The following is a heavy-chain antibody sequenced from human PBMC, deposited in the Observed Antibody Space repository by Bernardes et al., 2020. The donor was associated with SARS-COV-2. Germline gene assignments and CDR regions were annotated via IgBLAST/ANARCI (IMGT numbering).Heavy chain of an antibody. CDR2: ISAYNATT. Sequence: ASVKVSCKTSGYTFSTYGISWVRQAPGQGLEWMGWISAYNATTTYGHKVQGRVTMTTDTSTTTAYMELRSLRSDDTAVYYCGRDTLTNPNWIDSWGQGSLVTVSS. V-gene: IGHV1-18*01. CDR1: GYTFSTYG. D-gene: IGHD2-2*01. CDR3: GRDTLTNPNWIDS. J-gene: IGHJ5*01.